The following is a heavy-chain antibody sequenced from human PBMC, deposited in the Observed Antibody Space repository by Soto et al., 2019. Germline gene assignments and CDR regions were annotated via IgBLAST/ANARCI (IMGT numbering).Heavy chain of an antibody. Sequence: QVQLVQSGAEVKKPGASVKVSCKASGYTFTNYDINWVRQASGQGLEWMGWMNPNRGKTGYAQKFQGRVTMTRDTSINTAYMELSSLTSEDTAVYYCAGGQVGATSDYWGQGTLVTVSS. CDR1: GYTFTNYD. J-gene: IGHJ4*02. V-gene: IGHV1-8*01. CDR2: MNPNRGKT. CDR3: AGGQVGATSDY. D-gene: IGHD1-26*01.